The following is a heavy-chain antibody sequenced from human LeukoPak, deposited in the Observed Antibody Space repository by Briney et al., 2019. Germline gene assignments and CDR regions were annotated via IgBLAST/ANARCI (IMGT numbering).Heavy chain of an antibody. J-gene: IGHJ4*02. CDR2: ISADNGDT. Sequence: ASVKVSCKASGYTFTSYGISWVRQAPGQGLEWMGWISADNGDTNYAQNLQGRVTMTTDTSTSTAYMELRSLRSDDTAVYYCARDYYGTPPLDHWGQGTLVTVSS. V-gene: IGHV1-18*01. CDR1: GYTFTSYG. D-gene: IGHD3-10*01. CDR3: ARDYYGTPPLDH.